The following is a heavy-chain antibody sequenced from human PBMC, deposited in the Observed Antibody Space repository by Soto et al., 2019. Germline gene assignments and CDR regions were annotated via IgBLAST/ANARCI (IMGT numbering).Heavy chain of an antibody. CDR2: IYYSGST. V-gene: IGHV4-39*01. CDR3: ARLGLYYCFWGGSDQLAY. CDR1: GGSISSSSYY. D-gene: IGHD3-3*01. Sequence: PSETLSLTCTVSGGSISSSSYYWGWIRQPPGKGLEWIGSIYYSGSTYYNPSLKSRVTISVDTSKNQFSLKLSSVTAADTAVYYCARLGLYYCFWGGSDQLAYRAQGTLVIGSS. J-gene: IGHJ4*02.